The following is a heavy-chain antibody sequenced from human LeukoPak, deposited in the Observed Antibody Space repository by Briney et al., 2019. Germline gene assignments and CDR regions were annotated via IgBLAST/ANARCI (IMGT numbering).Heavy chain of an antibody. Sequence: GGSLRLSCVASRFTFSDAWMSWVRQAPGKGLEWVGRIKSKTDGGTTDYAAPLNGRFTISRDDSENMLYLQMNSPKTEDTAVYYCTTEWGKYSSTWYYFDYWGQGNLVTVSS. V-gene: IGHV3-15*01. J-gene: IGHJ4*02. CDR2: IKSKTDGGTT. CDR3: TTEWGKYSSTWYYFDY. D-gene: IGHD6-13*01. CDR1: RFTFSDAW.